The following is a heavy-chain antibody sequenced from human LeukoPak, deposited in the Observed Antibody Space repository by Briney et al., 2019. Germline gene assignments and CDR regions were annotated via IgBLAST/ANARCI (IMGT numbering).Heavy chain of an antibody. CDR2: ISSSSSYI. V-gene: IGHV3-21*01. Sequence: GGSLRLSCAASGFVFSSYNMNWVRQAPGKGLEWVSSISSSSSYIYYADSVKGRFTISRDNAKNSLYLQMNSLRAEDTAVYYCARESDMYSGPSDVWGKGTTVTVSS. J-gene: IGHJ6*04. CDR3: ARESDMYSGPSDV. D-gene: IGHD6-13*01. CDR1: GFVFSSYN.